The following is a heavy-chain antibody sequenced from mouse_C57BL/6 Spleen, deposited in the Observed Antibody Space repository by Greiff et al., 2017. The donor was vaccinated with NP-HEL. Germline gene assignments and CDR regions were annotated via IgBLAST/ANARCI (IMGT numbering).Heavy chain of an antibody. J-gene: IGHJ1*03. Sequence: VQLQQPGAELVRPGTSVKLSCKASGYTFTSYWMHWVKQRPGQGLEWIGVIDPSDSYTNYNQKFKGKATLTVDTSSSTAYMQLSSLTSEDSAVYYCARKAPTAPYWYFDVWGTGTTVTVSS. V-gene: IGHV1-59*01. D-gene: IGHD3-2*01. CDR1: GYTFTSYW. CDR3: ARKAPTAPYWYFDV. CDR2: IDPSDSYT.